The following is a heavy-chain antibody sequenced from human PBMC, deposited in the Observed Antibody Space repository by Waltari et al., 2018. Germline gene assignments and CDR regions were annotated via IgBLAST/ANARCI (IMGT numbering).Heavy chain of an antibody. J-gene: IGHJ4*02. D-gene: IGHD3-16*01. CDR1: GGSFSRYY. CDR3: ARGGGGRNY. V-gene: IGHV4-34*01. CDR2: INHSGNT. Sequence: QVHLQQWAAGLLKPSEPLSLTCAVYGGSFSRYYWSGIRQPPGKGVEWIGEINHSGNTNYNPSLKSRVTISVDKSKNQFSLKRSRVTAADTAVYYCARGGGGRNYWGQGTLVTVYS.